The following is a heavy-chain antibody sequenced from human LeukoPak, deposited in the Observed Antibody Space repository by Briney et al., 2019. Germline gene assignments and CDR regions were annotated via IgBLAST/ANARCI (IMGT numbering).Heavy chain of an antibody. Sequence: GGSLSLSCAASGFIFSSYGMTWVGQAPGKGLEGGSAISGSSSGGNTNYADSVKVRFTISRDNSKNTLYLQMNSLRVEDTAVYYCAKATSVTTLFDYGGQGPLATVSA. V-gene: IGHV3-23*01. CDR3: AKATSVTTLFDY. J-gene: IGHJ4*02. CDR2: ISGSSSGGNT. D-gene: IGHD4-17*01. CDR1: GFIFSSYG.